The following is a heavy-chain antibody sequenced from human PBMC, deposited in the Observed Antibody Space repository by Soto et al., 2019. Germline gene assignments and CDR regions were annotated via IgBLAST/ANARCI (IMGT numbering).Heavy chain of an antibody. CDR1: GYTFTGYY. CDR3: ARDGRSGSPWLLYAGSYGMDV. CDR2: INPNSGGT. Sequence: ASVKVSCKASGYTFTGYYMHWVRQAPGQGLEWMGWINPNSGGTNYAQKFQGWVTMTRDTSISTAYMELSRLRSDDTAVYYCARDGRSGSPWLLYAGSYGMDVWGQGTTVTVSS. J-gene: IGHJ6*02. V-gene: IGHV1-2*04. D-gene: IGHD3-3*01.